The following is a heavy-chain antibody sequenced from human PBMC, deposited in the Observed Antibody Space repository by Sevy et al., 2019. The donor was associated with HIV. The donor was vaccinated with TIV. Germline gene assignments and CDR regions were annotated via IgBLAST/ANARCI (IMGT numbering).Heavy chain of an antibody. CDR1: GYTFTGYY. V-gene: IGHV1-2*02. Sequence: ASVKVSCKASGYTFTGYYMHWVRQAPGQGLEWMGWINPNSGGTNYAQKFQGRVTMTSDTSISTAYMELSRLRSDDTAVYYCASSYSSGAVHFQHWGQGTLVTVSS. J-gene: IGHJ1*01. D-gene: IGHD6-19*01. CDR3: ASSYSSGAVHFQH. CDR2: INPNSGGT.